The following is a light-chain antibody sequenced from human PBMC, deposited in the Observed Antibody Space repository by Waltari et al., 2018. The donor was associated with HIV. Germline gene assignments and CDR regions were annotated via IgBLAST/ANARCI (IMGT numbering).Light chain of an antibody. V-gene: IGLV3-9*01. Sequence: SYDLTQALSVSVALGQTATITCDGVNIGTKNVNWYQQKAGQAPLLVIYRDDNRPSVTPVRISGSRASNTATLIIIGAQPGDEADYFCQVWHSNTAVFGSGTKVTVL. CDR2: RDD. CDR1: NIGTKN. CDR3: QVWHSNTAV. J-gene: IGLJ1*01.